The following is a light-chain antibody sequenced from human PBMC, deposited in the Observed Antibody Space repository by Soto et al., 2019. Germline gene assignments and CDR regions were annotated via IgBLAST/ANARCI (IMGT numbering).Light chain of an antibody. CDR1: EDIRND. V-gene: IGKV1-39*01. J-gene: IGKJ1*01. CDR2: VVS. CDR3: QQSHSIPLT. Sequence: DIQMTQSPSSLSASVGDRVTITCRASEDIRNDLGWYQQKPGKAPKLLIYVVSSLQSGVPSRLSGSGSGTDFTLTIRSLQPEDFATYYCQQSHSIPLTFGQGTKVDIK.